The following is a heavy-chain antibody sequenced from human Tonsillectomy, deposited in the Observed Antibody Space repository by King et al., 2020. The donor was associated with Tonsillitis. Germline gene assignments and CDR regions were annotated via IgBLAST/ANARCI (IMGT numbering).Heavy chain of an antibody. J-gene: IGHJ4*02. Sequence: VQLQESGPGLVKPSQTLSLTCTVSGGSISRGGYYWGWIRQHPGKGLEWIGNIYYSGGTYYNPSLKRRVTISVDTSKNQFSLKVSSVTAADTAVYYCAREFSHYYDNSGYPFFDYWGQGPLVTVSS. V-gene: IGHV4-31*03. D-gene: IGHD3-22*01. CDR3: AREFSHYYDNSGYPFFDY. CDR2: IYYSGGT. CDR1: GGSISRGGYY.